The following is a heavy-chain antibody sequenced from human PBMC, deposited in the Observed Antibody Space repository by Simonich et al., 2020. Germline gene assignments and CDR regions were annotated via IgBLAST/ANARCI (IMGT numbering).Heavy chain of an antibody. CDR2: ISAYKGNT. CDR1: GYTFTSYG. Sequence: QVQLVQSGAEGKKPGASVKVSCKASGYTFTSYGIRWVRQAPGQGLEWVGWISAYKGNTNYAQKLQGRDTMTTDTSTSTAYRERRSLRSDDTAVYYCARSTTGTTAFDIWGQGTMVTVSS. D-gene: IGHD1-1*01. V-gene: IGHV1-18*01. J-gene: IGHJ3*02. CDR3: ARSTTGTTAFDI.